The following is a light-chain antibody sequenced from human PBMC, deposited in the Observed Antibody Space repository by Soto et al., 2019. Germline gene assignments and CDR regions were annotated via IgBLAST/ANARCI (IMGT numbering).Light chain of an antibody. J-gene: IGLJ3*02. CDR1: TFNIGNNY. CDR3: ATWDSSLSAVV. Sequence: QSVLTQPPSVSAAPGQKVTISCSGSTFNIGNNYVSWFQQFPGTAPKLLIYDSNMRLSGIPDRFSASKSGTSATLGITGLQTGDAADYYCATWDSSLSAVVFGGGTKLTVL. CDR2: DSN. V-gene: IGLV1-51*01.